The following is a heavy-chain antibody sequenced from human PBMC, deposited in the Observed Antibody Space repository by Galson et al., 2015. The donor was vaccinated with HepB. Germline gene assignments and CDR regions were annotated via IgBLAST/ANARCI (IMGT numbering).Heavy chain of an antibody. V-gene: IGHV3-30-3*01. CDR2: ISYDGSNK. Sequence: SLRLSCAASGFTFSSYAMHWVRQAPGKGLEWVAVISYDGSNKYYADSVKGRFTISRDNSKNTLYLQMNSLRAEDTAVYYCARDLIADWGQGTLVTVSS. D-gene: IGHD2-21*01. CDR3: ARDLIAD. J-gene: IGHJ4*02. CDR1: GFTFSSYA.